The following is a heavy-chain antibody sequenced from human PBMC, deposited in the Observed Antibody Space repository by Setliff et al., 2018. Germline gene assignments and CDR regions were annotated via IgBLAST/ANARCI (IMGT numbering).Heavy chain of an antibody. CDR2: TIPMFGTA. CDR1: GGTFSSYG. D-gene: IGHD5-18*01. Sequence: GASVKVSCKASGGTFSSYGITWVRQAPGQGLEWMGGTIPMFGTANYAQKFQGSVTIITDASTSTSYMALSSLTSADTAVYYCAREGVDTRSSTDYRYYMDVWGKGTTVTVSS. V-gene: IGHV1-69*05. J-gene: IGHJ6*03. CDR3: AREGVDTRSSTDYRYYMDV.